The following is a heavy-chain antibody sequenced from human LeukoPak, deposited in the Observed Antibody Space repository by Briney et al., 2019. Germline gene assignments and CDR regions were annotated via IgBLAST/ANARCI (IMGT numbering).Heavy chain of an antibody. Sequence: SETPSLTCTVSGGSVNSGSYFWSWIRQPPGKGLGWIGYIQNSARTNYNPSLESRVTISVDSSKDQFSLRLSSVTAADTAVYYCATDYSNFYGMDVWGQGTTVTVSS. V-gene: IGHV4-61*01. CDR1: GGSVNSGSYF. D-gene: IGHD4-11*01. CDR2: IQNSART. CDR3: ATDYSNFYGMDV. J-gene: IGHJ6*02.